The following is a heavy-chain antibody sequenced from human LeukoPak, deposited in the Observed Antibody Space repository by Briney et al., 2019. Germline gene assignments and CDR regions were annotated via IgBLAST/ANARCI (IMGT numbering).Heavy chain of an antibody. Sequence: SETLSLTCAVYGGSFSGYYWSWIRKPPGKGLEWIGEINHSGSTNYNPSLKSRVTISVDTSKNQFSLKLSSVTAADTAVYYCARGNHLGYCSSTSCPDYYMDVWGKGTTVTVSS. CDR2: INHSGST. CDR3: ARGNHLGYCSSTSCPDYYMDV. V-gene: IGHV4-34*01. J-gene: IGHJ6*03. D-gene: IGHD2-2*01. CDR1: GGSFSGYY.